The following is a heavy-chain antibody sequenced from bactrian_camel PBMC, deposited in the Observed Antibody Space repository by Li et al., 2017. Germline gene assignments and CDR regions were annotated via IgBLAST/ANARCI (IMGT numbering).Heavy chain of an antibody. V-gene: IGHV3S57*01. D-gene: IGHD6*01. CDR2: IDNDGRL. CDR3: AAKYGGTASFKILDESVYNY. CDR1: GLTYSSYC. J-gene: IGHJ4*01. Sequence: GGSVEVGGSLTLSCVGSGLTYSSYCMAWFRQAPGKDREGVAGIDNDGRLYYADSVKGRFTIFKDSDTKILYLQMNNLKPEDTAVYYCAAKYGGTASFKILDESVYNYWGQGTQVTVS.